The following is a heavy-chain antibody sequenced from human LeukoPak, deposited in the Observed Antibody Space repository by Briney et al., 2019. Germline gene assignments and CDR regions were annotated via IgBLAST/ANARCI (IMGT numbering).Heavy chain of an antibody. CDR3: ARGRNYYGSGSYQWFDP. J-gene: IGHJ5*02. CDR1: AGSIRNYY. Sequence: PSETLSLTCTVSAGSIRNYYWTWIRQPPGRGLEWIGYIYYSGSTYYNPSLKSRVTISVDTSKNQFSLKLSSVTAADTAVYYCARGRNYYGSGSYQWFDPWGQGTLVTVSS. V-gene: IGHV4-59*06. D-gene: IGHD3-10*01. CDR2: IYYSGST.